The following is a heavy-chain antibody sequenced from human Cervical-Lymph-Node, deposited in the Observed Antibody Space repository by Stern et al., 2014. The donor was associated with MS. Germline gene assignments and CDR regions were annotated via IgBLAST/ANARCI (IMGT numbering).Heavy chain of an antibody. D-gene: IGHD3-9*01. CDR1: GYSFTSYW. CDR3: ARTSFYDILTGYYGHLGMDV. J-gene: IGHJ6*02. Sequence: VQLVESGAEVKKPGESLKISCKASGYSFTSYWIGWVRQMPRKGLEGMGIIYPGDADTRYSRTFQGQVTIPAVTSISTAHLQWSSLKASDTAMYYCARTSFYDILTGYYGHLGMDVWGQGTTVTVSS. CDR2: IYPGDADT. V-gene: IGHV5-51*03.